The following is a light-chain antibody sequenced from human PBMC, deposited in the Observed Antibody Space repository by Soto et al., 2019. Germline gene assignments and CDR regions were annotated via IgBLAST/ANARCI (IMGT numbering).Light chain of an antibody. V-gene: IGKV3-15*01. CDR2: GAS. Sequence: EIVMTQSPATLSVSPGERTTLSCRASQSVSRILAWYQQKPVQAPRLLIYGASTRATGIPVRFSGSGSGTAFTLTISSLQSEDFAVYYWQQYDKWPPTCGHGTKVEIK. J-gene: IGKJ1*01. CDR1: QSVSRI. CDR3: QQYDKWPPT.